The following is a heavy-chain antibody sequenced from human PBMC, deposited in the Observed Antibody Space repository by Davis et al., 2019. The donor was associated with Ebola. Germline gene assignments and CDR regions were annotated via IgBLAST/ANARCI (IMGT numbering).Heavy chain of an antibody. D-gene: IGHD2-2*01. CDR3: AKEAHYCSSTSCYWYFDL. CDR1: GFIFSSYA. V-gene: IGHV3-30-3*01. CDR2: ISYDGSNK. J-gene: IGHJ2*01. Sequence: GGSLRLSCAASGFIFSSYAMHWVRQAPGKGLEWVAVISYDGSNKYYADSVKGRFTISRDNSKNTLYLQMNSLRAEDTAVYYCAKEAHYCSSTSCYWYFDLWGRGTLVTVSS.